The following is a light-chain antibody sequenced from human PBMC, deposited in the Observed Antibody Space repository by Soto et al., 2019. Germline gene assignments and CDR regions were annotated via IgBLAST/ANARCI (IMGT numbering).Light chain of an antibody. J-gene: IGKJ1*01. Sequence: AIRMTQSPSSLSASTGDRVTITCRASQGISSYLAWYQQKPGKAPKLLIYAASTLQSGVPSRFSGSGSGTDSTLTISCLQSEDFAAYYCQQYYSYPRTFGHGTKVEIK. CDR1: QGISSY. V-gene: IGKV1-8*01. CDR3: QQYYSYPRT. CDR2: AAS.